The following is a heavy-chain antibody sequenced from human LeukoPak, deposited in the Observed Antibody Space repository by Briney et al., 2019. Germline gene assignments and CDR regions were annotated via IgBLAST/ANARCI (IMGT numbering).Heavy chain of an antibody. J-gene: IGHJ4*02. D-gene: IGHD5-18*01. V-gene: IGHV3-64*01. CDR1: GFTFTRSI. CDR2: IGGNGDDT. CDR3: ARGYSYGYVWASGYF. Sequence: GGSLRLSCAASGFTFTRSIMHWVRQAPGKGLEHVSAIGGNGDDTYYANSVKGRFSISRDNSKSTVYLQMDSLRPEDKAVYYCARGYSYGYVWASGYFWGQGTLVTVSS.